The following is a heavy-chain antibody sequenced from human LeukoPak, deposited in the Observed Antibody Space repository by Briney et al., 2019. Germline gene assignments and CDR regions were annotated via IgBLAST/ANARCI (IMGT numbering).Heavy chain of an antibody. CDR1: GFTFSSYG. D-gene: IGHD2-15*01. V-gene: IGHV3-30*02. CDR2: IRYDGSNK. Sequence: GGSLRLSCAAPGFTFSSYGMHWVRQAPGKGLEWVAFIRYDGSNKYYADSVKGRFTISRGNSKNTLYPQMNSLRAEDTAVYYCAKDWVAATPRWFDPWGQGTLVTVSS. CDR3: AKDWVAATPRWFDP. J-gene: IGHJ5*02.